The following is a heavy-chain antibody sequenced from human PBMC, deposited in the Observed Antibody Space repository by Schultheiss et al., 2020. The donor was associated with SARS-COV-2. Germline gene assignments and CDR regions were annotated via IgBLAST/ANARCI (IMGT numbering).Heavy chain of an antibody. J-gene: IGHJ5*02. CDR3: ARGQYSSGWLPFDP. CDR2: IYHSGST. CDR1: GYSISSGYY. D-gene: IGHD6-19*01. V-gene: IGHV4-38-2*01. Sequence: SETLSLTCAVSGYSISSGYYWGWIRQPPGKGLEWIGEIYHSGSTNYNPSLKSRVTMSVDTSKNQFSLKLSSVTAADTAVYYCARGQYSSGWLPFDPWGQGTLVTVSS.